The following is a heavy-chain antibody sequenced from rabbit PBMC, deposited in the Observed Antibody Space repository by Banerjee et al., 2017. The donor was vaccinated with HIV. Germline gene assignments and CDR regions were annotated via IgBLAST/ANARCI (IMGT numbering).Heavy chain of an antibody. CDR3: ARGGASGGDGYPL. Sequence: QEHLVESGGGLVQPGGSLKLSCKASGFDFGSGYDMCWVRRAPGKGLEWIACIDTGSSGSTYYASWVNGRFTISRSTSLNTVTLQMTSLTAADTATYFCARGGASGGDGYPLWGPGTLVTVS. D-gene: IGHD6-1*01. CDR1: GFDFGSGYD. J-gene: IGHJ6*01. V-gene: IGHV1S43*01. CDR2: IDTGSSGST.